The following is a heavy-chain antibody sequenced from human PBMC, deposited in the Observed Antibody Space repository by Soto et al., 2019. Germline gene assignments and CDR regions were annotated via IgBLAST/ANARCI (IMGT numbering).Heavy chain of an antibody. CDR2: ISYDANKK. D-gene: IGHD6-19*01. CDR3: ARDLEVAVTGNFDY. V-gene: IGHV3-30*03. J-gene: IGHJ4*02. CDR1: EFSFRSYG. Sequence: QVQLVESGGGVVQPGRSLRLSCAASEFSFRSYGMHWVRQAPGKGLEWVALISYDANKKYYADSVKGRFTISRDNSKNHVYLKMNGLRAEDTAVYYCARDLEVAVTGNFDYWGQGTLVTVSS.